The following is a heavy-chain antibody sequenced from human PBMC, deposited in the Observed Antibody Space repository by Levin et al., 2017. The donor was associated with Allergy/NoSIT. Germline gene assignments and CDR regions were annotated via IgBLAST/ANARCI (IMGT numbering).Heavy chain of an antibody. Sequence: GGSLRLSCAASGFTFSSYAMHWVRQAPGKGLEWVAVISYDGSNKYYADSVKGRFTISRDNSKNTLYLQMNSLRAEDTAVYYCARPYYDFWSGYYKSYMDVWGKGTTVTVSS. CDR3: ARPYYDFWSGYYKSYMDV. CDR2: ISYDGSNK. D-gene: IGHD3-3*01. V-gene: IGHV3-30-3*01. J-gene: IGHJ6*03. CDR1: GFTFSSYA.